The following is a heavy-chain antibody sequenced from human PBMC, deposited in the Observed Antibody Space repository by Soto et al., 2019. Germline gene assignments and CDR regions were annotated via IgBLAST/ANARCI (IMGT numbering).Heavy chain of an antibody. CDR3: ARDYYGSGSYNPFYYYYGMDV. CDR2: IYSGGST. D-gene: IGHD3-10*01. V-gene: IGHV3-66*01. CDR1: GFTVSSNY. J-gene: IGHJ6*02. Sequence: LRLSCAASGFTVSSNYMSWVRQAPGKGLEWVSVIYSGGSTYYADSVKGRFTISRDNSKNTLYLQMNSLRAEDTAVYYCARDYYGSGSYNPFYYYYGMDVWGQGTTVTVSS.